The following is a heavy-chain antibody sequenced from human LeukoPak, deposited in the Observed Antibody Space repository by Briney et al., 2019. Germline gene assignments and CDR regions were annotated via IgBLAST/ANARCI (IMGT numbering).Heavy chain of an antibody. V-gene: IGHV3-30*04. Sequence: PGRSLRLSCAASGFTFSSYAMHWVRQAPGKGLEWVAVISYDGSNKYYADSVKGRFTISRDNAKNSLYLQMNSLRAEDTAVYYCARDGTGYCSGGSCRPDAFDIWGQGTMVTVSS. CDR1: GFTFSSYA. J-gene: IGHJ3*02. CDR2: ISYDGSNK. D-gene: IGHD2-15*01. CDR3: ARDGTGYCSGGSCRPDAFDI.